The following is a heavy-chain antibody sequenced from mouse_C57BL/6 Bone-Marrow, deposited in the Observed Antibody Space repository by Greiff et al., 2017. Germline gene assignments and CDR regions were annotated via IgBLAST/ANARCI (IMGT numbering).Heavy chain of an antibody. J-gene: IGHJ1*03. CDR1: GYTFTSYW. D-gene: IGHD1-3*01. CDR2: IYPGSGST. CDR3: ATNMWYFDV. Sequence: VQLQQPGAELVQPGASVKMSCKASGYTFTSYWMTWVKQRPGQGLEWIGDIYPGSGSTTYNEKFKSKATLTVDTSSSTAYMQLSSRTAEYAAVYYCATNMWYFDVWGTGTTGTVSS. V-gene: IGHV1-55*01.